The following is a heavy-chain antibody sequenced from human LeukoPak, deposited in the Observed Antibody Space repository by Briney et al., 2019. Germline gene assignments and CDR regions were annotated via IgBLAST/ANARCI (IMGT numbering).Heavy chain of an antibody. J-gene: IGHJ3*01. V-gene: IGHV3-9*01. CDR1: GFTFDDYA. Sequence: GGSLRLSCAASGFTFDDYAMHWVRQAPGKGLEWVSGISWNGGSIGYADSVKGRFTISRDNAKNSLYLLMNSLRAEDTALYYCATVLRFLEWPFWGQGTMVTVSS. CDR2: ISWNGGSI. D-gene: IGHD3-3*01. CDR3: ATVLRFLEWPF.